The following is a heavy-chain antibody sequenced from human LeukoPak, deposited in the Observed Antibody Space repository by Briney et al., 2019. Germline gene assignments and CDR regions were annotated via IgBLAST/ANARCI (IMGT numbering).Heavy chain of an antibody. CDR2: IYTSGST. Sequence: SEALSLTCAVSGGSISRYYWSWIRQPAGRGLEWIGHIYTSGSTNYNPSLRSRVTMSIDMSENQFSLRLNSLTAADTAIYYCARVRYQGFDPWGQGTLVTVSS. CDR3: ARVRYQGFDP. V-gene: IGHV4-4*07. J-gene: IGHJ5*02. CDR1: GGSISRYY. D-gene: IGHD2-2*01.